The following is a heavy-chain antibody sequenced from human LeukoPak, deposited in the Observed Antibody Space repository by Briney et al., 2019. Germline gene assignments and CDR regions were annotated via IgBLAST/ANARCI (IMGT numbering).Heavy chain of an antibody. V-gene: IGHV1-18*04. Sequence: ASVKVSCTASGYTFTGYYIHWVRQAPGQGLEWMGWISAYNGNTNYAQKLQGRVTMTTDTSTSTAYMELRSLRSDDTAVYYCAREAVAGTEYYYYYMDVWGKGTTVTISS. J-gene: IGHJ6*03. CDR3: AREAVAGTEYYYYYMDV. CDR1: GYTFTGYY. D-gene: IGHD6-19*01. CDR2: ISAYNGNT.